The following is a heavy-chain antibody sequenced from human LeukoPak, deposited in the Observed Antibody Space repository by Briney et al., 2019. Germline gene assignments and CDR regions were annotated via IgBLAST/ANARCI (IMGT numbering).Heavy chain of an antibody. CDR3: ARDSRQASIDY. CDR2: IYSGGST. D-gene: IGHD6-13*01. J-gene: IGHJ4*02. Sequence: HPGGSLRLSCAASGFTVSSNYMSWVRQAPGKGLEWVSVIYSGGSTYYADSVKGRFTFSRDNSKNTLYLQMNSLRAEDTAVYYCARDSRQASIDYWGQGTLVTVSS. CDR1: GFTVSSNY. V-gene: IGHV3-66*01.